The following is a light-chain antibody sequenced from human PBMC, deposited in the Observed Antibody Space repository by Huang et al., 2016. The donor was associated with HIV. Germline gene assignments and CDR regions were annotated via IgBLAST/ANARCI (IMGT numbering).Light chain of an antibody. CDR3: RQDYSYPRT. Sequence: AIQMTPSPSSLSASVGDRVTITCRASQYISNYLGWYQQKPGKAPKFLIYAASNLQNGVPARCSGSGSGTFFTLTISSLQPEEFATYYCRQDYSYPRTFGQGTKVEVK. J-gene: IGKJ1*01. CDR1: QYISNY. V-gene: IGKV1-6*01. CDR2: AAS.